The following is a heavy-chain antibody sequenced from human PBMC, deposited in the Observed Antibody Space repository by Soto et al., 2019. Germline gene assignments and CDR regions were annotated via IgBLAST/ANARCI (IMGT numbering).Heavy chain of an antibody. J-gene: IGHJ6*02. D-gene: IGHD3-9*01. CDR2: ISGSSSYI. V-gene: IGHV3-11*06. CDR1: GFTFGDYY. CDR3: ARAPDDYDILIGYYSVPSAMDV. Sequence: QVQLVESGGGLVKPGGSLRLSCAASGFTFGDYYMSWIRQAPGKGLEWVSDISGSSSYINYGDSVKGRFTISRDNAKNSLYLQMDSLRAEDTAVYYCARAPDDYDILIGYYSVPSAMDVWGQGTTVTVSS.